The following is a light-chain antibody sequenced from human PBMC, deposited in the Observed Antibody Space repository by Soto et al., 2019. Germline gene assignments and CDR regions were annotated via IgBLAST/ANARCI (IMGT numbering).Light chain of an antibody. CDR2: RAS. CDR1: QSVTNNY. V-gene: IGKV3-20*01. J-gene: IGKJ4*01. CDR3: HQYTGSPFA. Sequence: EILLTQSPGTMSLSPGERATLSCRASQSVTNNYLAWYQQKPGQAPRLLIVRASSRATGIPDRFSGSGSGIDYTLTISRLEPEDFAVYYCHQYTGSPFAFGGGTKVEI.